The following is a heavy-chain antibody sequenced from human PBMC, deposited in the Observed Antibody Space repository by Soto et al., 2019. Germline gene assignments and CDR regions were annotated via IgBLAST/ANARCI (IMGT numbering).Heavy chain of an antibody. Sequence: SETLSLTCTVSGASMRSYFCSWIRQSPGKGLEWIGYIHHSGTTNYNPYLKSGVTISVDTSKTQFSLKLSSVTAADTAVYYCARWGITTYNWFDSWGQRARVTFCS. D-gene: IGHD3-16*01. V-gene: IGHV4-59*01. J-gene: IGHJ5*01. CDR3: ARWGITTYNWFDS. CDR2: IHHSGTT. CDR1: GASMRSYF.